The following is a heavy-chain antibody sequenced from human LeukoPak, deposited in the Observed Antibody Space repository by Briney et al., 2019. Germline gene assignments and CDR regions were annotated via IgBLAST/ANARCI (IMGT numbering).Heavy chain of an antibody. CDR3: ARVVAGVAFDI. D-gene: IGHD6-19*01. CDR2: IYYSGST. V-gene: IGHV4-59*01. Sequence: SETLSLTCTVSGGSISSYYWSWIRQPPGKGLEWIGYIYYSGSTNYNPSLKSRVTISVDTSKNQFSLKLSSVTAADTAVYYCARVVAGVAFDIWGQGTMVTVSS. CDR1: GGSISSYY. J-gene: IGHJ3*02.